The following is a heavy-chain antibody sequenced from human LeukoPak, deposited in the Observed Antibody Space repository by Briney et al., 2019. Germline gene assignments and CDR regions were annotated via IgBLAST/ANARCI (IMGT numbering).Heavy chain of an antibody. J-gene: IGHJ4*02. CDR3: ARDKGGFDY. CDR1: GGSISSYY. V-gene: IGHV4-59*01. CDR2: IYYSGST. Sequence: SETLSLTCTVSGGSISSYYWSWIRQPPGKGLEWIGYIYYSGSTNYNPSLKSRVTISVDTSKNQFSLKLSSVTAADTAVYYCARDKGGFDYWGQGTLVTVSS. D-gene: IGHD3-16*01.